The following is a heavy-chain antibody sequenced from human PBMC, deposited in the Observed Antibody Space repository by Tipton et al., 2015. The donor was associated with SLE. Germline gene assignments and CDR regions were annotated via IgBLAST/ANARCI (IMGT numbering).Heavy chain of an antibody. Sequence: TLSLTCTVSGGSISSGSYYWSWIRQPAGKGLEWIGRIYTSGSTNYNPSLKSRVTISVDTPKNQFSLQLSSLTAADTAVYYCARDLAYCSSTSCFDYFDYWGQGTLVTVSS. CDR1: GGSISSGSYY. V-gene: IGHV4-61*02. CDR3: ARDLAYCSSTSCFDYFDY. D-gene: IGHD2-2*01. CDR2: IYTSGST. J-gene: IGHJ4*02.